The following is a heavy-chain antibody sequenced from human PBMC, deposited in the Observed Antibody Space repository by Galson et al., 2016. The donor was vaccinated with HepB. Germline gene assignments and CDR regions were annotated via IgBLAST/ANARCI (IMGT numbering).Heavy chain of an antibody. CDR3: STPLGGLWFGELYTDY. Sequence: SLRLSCAASGFTFGDYAMSWVRQAPGKGLEWVGFIRSKAYGGTTEYTASVKGRFTISRDDSKSIAYLQMNSLKTEDTAVYYCSTPLGGLWFGELYTDYWGQGTLVTVSS. J-gene: IGHJ4*02. V-gene: IGHV3-49*04. CDR2: IRSKAYGGTT. D-gene: IGHD3-10*01. CDR1: GFTFGDYA.